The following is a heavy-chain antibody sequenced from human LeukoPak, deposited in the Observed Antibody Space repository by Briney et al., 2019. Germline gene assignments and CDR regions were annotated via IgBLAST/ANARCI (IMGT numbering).Heavy chain of an antibody. V-gene: IGHV3-23*01. CDR1: GFTFSSYA. Sequence: GGSLRLSCVFSGFTFSSYAMSWVRQAPGKGLEWVSSLSGSGGSTYYADSVKGRFTISRDNSKNSLSLQMNSLRAEDTAVYYCARQRGSGCLDYWGQGTLVTVSS. D-gene: IGHD6-19*01. CDR3: ARQRGSGCLDY. CDR2: LSGSGGST. J-gene: IGHJ4*02.